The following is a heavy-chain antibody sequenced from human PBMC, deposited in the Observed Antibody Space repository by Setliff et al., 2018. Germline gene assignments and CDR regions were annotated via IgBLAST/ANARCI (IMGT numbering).Heavy chain of an antibody. Sequence: PGESLKISCKGSGYSLTSYWIGWVRQVPGKGLEWMGIIYPGDSDTRYSPSFQGQVTISADKSISTVYLQWSSLKASDTAIYYCARSPLDDAFDIWGQGTMVTVSS. J-gene: IGHJ3*02. CDR2: IYPGDSDT. CDR1: GYSLTSYW. V-gene: IGHV5-51*01. CDR3: ARSPLDDAFDI.